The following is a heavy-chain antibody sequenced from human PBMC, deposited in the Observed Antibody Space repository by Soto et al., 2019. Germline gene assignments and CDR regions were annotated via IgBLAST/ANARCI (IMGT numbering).Heavy chain of an antibody. CDR1: GYTFTSND. J-gene: IGHJ5*02. CDR3: ARGRVARNWFDP. D-gene: IGHD2-15*01. V-gene: IGHV1-8*01. CDR2: MNPNSGNT. Sequence: QVQLVQSGAEVKKPGASVKVSCKASGYTFTSNDIKWVRQAPGQGLEWMGWMNPNSGNTGYAQKFQGRVTMTRNTSISTAYMELSSVRSEDTAVYYCARGRVARNWFDPWGQGTPVTVSS.